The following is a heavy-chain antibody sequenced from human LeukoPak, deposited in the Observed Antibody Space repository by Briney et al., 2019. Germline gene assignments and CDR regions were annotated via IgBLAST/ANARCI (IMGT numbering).Heavy chain of an antibody. CDR3: ARAGEYSRSGFDY. D-gene: IGHD6-6*01. Sequence: GASVKVSCKASGYTFTSYAMHWVRQAPGQRLEWMGWINAGNGNTKYSQKFQGRVTITRDTSASTAYMELSSLRSEDTAVYYCARAGEYSRSGFDYWGQGTLVTVSS. V-gene: IGHV1-3*01. CDR2: INAGNGNT. J-gene: IGHJ4*02. CDR1: GYTFTSYA.